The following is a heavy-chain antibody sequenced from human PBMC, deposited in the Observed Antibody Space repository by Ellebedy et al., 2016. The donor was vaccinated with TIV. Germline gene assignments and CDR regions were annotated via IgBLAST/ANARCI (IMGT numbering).Heavy chain of an antibody. Sequence: PGGSLRLSCAASGFTFSGYAMRWVRQAPGKGLEWVSGFGVSGDSSYYADSVKGRFTISRDNSKNTLYLQMNSLRAEDTAIYYCAKGRYGTYIHHAFDYWGQGTLVTVSS. D-gene: IGHD1-14*01. CDR3: AKGRYGTYIHHAFDY. CDR2: FGVSGDSS. J-gene: IGHJ4*02. CDR1: GFTFSGYA. V-gene: IGHV3-23*01.